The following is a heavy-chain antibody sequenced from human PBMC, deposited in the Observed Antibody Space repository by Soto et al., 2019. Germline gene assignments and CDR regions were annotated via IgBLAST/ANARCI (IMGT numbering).Heavy chain of an antibody. CDR2: IIPLFGTT. CDR1: GDTFKNCV. J-gene: IGHJ6*02. Sequence: QVQVVQSGVEVRRPGSSVKVSCKASGDTFKNCVISWVRQAPGQGLEWMGRIIPLFGTTDFAQRFQGRLTSTTDESTTTAYMELSRLRSEDTAMYYCAAELGFGKLAVVWGQGTTVIVSS. V-gene: IGHV1-69*18. CDR3: AAELGFGKLAVV. D-gene: IGHD7-27*01.